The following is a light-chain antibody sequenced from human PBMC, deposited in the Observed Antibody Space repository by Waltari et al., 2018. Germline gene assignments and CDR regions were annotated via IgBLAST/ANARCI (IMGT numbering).Light chain of an antibody. CDR3: QTWGTGAVV. CDR2: LNSDGSH. V-gene: IGLV4-69*01. CDR1: SGHSSYA. Sequence: QLVLTQSPSASASLGASVKLTCTLSSGHSSYAIAWHQQQPEKGPRYLMKLNSDGSHSKGDGIPDPFSGSSSGAERYLTISSRQSEDEADYYCQTWGTGAVVFGGGTKLTVL. J-gene: IGLJ2*01.